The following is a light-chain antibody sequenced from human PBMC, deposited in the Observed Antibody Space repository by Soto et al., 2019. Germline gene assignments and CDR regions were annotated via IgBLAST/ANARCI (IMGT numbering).Light chain of an antibody. Sequence: EIVLTQSPGTLSLSPGERATLSCRASQGVSSRYLAWYQQKPGQAPRLLIYGASSMSTGIPDRFSGSGSGTDFTLTISRLEPEDFAVYYCQQYGRSPLTFGGGTKVEIK. CDR2: GAS. V-gene: IGKV3-20*01. CDR3: QQYGRSPLT. J-gene: IGKJ4*01. CDR1: QGVSSRY.